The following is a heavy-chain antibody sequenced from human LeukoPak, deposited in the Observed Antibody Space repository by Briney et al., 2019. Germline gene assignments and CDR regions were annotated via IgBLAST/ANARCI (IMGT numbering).Heavy chain of an antibody. CDR3: ARASSAPNNWNYGRFDP. D-gene: IGHD1-7*01. J-gene: IGHJ5*02. CDR2: IYHSGST. V-gene: IGHV4-30-2*01. Sequence: SETLSLTCAVSGGSISSGGYSWSWIRQPPGKGLEWIGYIYHSGSTYYNPSLKSRVTISVDTSKNQFSLKLSSVTAADTAVYYCARASSAPNNWNYGRFDPWGQGTLVTVSS. CDR1: GGSISSGGYS.